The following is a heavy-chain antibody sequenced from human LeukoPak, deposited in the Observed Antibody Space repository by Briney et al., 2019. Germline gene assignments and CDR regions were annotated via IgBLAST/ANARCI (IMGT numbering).Heavy chain of an antibody. CDR2: IYHSEST. D-gene: IGHD3-22*01. CDR3: ARAYLHYYDSSGYLCYFDY. CDR1: GGSISSSNW. J-gene: IGHJ4*02. V-gene: IGHV4-4*02. Sequence: SETLTLTCAVSGGSISSSNWQCWVRPPPGKGLEWIGVIYHSESTNYNPSLKSRVTISVDKSKNQFSLKLTSLTAADTALYYCARAYLHYYDSSGYLCYFDYWGQGALVTVSS.